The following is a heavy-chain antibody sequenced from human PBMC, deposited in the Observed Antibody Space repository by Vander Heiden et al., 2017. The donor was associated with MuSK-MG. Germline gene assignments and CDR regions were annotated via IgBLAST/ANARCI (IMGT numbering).Heavy chain of an antibody. J-gene: IGHJ4*02. CDR2: IYYSGST. Sequence: QPPGKGLEWIGSIYYSGSTYYNPSLKSRVTISVDTSKNQFSLKLSSVTAADTAVYYCARLALGIGDYWGQGTLVTVSS. D-gene: IGHD7-27*01. CDR3: ARLALGIGDY. V-gene: IGHV4-39*01.